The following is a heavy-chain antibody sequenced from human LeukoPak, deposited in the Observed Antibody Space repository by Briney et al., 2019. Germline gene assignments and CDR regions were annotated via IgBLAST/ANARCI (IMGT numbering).Heavy chain of an antibody. CDR3: IRGPGHYFDY. D-gene: IGHD3-10*01. V-gene: IGHV1-2*02. Sequence: ASVKVPCKASGFTFTSYYMHWVRQAPGQGLEWMGWINPSSGATNYAQKFQGRVTMTRDTSVSTAYMELTRLRSDDSAVFYCIRGPGHYFDYWGQGTVVTVPS. CDR2: INPSSGAT. J-gene: IGHJ4*02. CDR1: GFTFTSYY.